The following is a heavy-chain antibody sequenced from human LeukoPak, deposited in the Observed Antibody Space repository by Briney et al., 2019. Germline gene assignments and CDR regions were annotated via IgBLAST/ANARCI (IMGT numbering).Heavy chain of an antibody. J-gene: IGHJ6*02. CDR1: GFTFTSSA. V-gene: IGHV1-58*01. CDR3: AAGTQWELNYYYYGMDV. Sequence: SVKVSCKASGFTFTSSAVQWVRQGRGQRLEWIGWIVVGSGNTNYAQKFQERVTITRDMSTSTAYMELSSLRSEDTAVYYCAAGTQWELNYYYYGMDVWGQGTTVTVSS. CDR2: IVVGSGNT. D-gene: IGHD1-26*01.